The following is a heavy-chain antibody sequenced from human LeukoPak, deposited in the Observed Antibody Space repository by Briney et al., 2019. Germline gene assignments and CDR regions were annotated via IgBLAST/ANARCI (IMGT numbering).Heavy chain of an antibody. D-gene: IGHD5-18*01. J-gene: IGHJ3*02. V-gene: IGHV4-4*02. Sequence: SETLSLTCAVSGGSISSSNWWSWVRQPPGKGLEWIGEIYHSGSTNYNPSLKSRVTISVDTSKNQFSLKLSSVTAADTAVYYCASSEDTAMVHDAFDIWGQGTMVTVSS. CDR1: GGSISSSNW. CDR2: IYHSGST. CDR3: ASSEDTAMVHDAFDI.